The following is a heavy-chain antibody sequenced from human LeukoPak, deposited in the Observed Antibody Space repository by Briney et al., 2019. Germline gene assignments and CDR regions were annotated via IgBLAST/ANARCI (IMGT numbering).Heavy chain of an antibody. CDR2: ISYDGSNK. D-gene: IGHD3-22*01. CDR1: GFTFSSYG. J-gene: IGHJ3*02. Sequence: QPGGSLRLSCAASGFTFSSYGMHWVRQAPGKGLEWVAVISYDGSNKYYADPVKGRFTISRDNSKDTLYLHMNSLRAEDTALYYCAKDWYYYDTSSYWDAFDIWGQGTMVTVSS. V-gene: IGHV3-30*18. CDR3: AKDWYYYDTSSYWDAFDI.